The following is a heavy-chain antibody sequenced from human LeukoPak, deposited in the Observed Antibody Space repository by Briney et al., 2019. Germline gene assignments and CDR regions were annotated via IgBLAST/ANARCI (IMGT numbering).Heavy chain of an antibody. CDR1: GYTFTGYY. D-gene: IGHD6-13*01. J-gene: IGHJ6*03. V-gene: IGHV1-18*04. CDR3: ARRHTRYRVAAAGTPDYYYYYMDV. Sequence: ASVKVSCKASGYTFTGYYVHWVRQAPGQGLEWMGWISAYNGNTNYAQKLQGRVTMTTDTSTSTAYMELRSLRSDDTAVYYCARRHTRYRVAAAGTPDYYYYYMDVWGKGTTVTISS. CDR2: ISAYNGNT.